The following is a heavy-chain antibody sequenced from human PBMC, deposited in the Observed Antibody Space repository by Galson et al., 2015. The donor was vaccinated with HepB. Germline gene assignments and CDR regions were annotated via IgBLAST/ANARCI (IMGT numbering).Heavy chain of an antibody. Sequence: SVKVSCKASGGTFNNYAFSWVRQAPGQGLEWMGGIVPLFGTANYAHHFQGRVTITADESTSTVYMELRRLRSEDTAVYYCASQKESRFLEWLSGTFYYYYYMDVWGKGTTVTVSS. D-gene: IGHD3-3*01. CDR3: ASQKESRFLEWLSGTFYYYYYMDV. CDR1: GGTFNNYA. J-gene: IGHJ6*03. CDR2: IVPLFGTA. V-gene: IGHV1-69*13.